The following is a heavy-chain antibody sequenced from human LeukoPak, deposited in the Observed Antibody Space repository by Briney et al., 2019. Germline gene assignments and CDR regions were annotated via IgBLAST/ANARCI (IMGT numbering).Heavy chain of an antibody. CDR1: GYSISSGYY. Sequence: ETLSLTCTVSGYSISSGYYWGWIRQPPGKGLEWIGSIYHSGSTYYNPSLKSRVTISVDTSKNQFSLKLSSVTAADTAVYYCARAYIAAAGPNWFDPWGQGTLVTVSS. CDR2: IYHSGST. V-gene: IGHV4-38-2*02. CDR3: ARAYIAAAGPNWFDP. J-gene: IGHJ5*02. D-gene: IGHD6-13*01.